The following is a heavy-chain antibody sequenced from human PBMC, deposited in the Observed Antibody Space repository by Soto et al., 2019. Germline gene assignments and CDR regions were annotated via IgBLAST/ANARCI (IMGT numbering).Heavy chain of an antibody. D-gene: IGHD4-17*01. CDR1: GYSFTSNW. CDR3: ARRYGPNSEIDY. Sequence: GESLKISCKGSGYSFTSNWIVWVRQMPGKGLEWMGIIYPGDSGTTYSPSFQGQVTISADKSISTAYLQWSSLKASDTAIYYCARRYGPNSEIDYWGQGTLVTVSS. V-gene: IGHV5-51*01. CDR2: IYPGDSGT. J-gene: IGHJ4*02.